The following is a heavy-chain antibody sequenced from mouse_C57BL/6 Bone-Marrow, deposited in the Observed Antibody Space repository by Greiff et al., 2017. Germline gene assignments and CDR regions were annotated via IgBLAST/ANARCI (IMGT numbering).Heavy chain of an antibody. V-gene: IGHV8-12*01. D-gene: IGHD2-1*01. CDR3: ARNYGNYVDY. Sequence: QVTLKVCGPGILQSSQTLSLTCSFSGFSLSTSGMGVSWIRQPSGKGLEWLAHIYWDDDKRYNPSLKSRLTISKDTSRNQVFLKITSVDTADTATYYCARNYGNYVDYWGQGTTLTVSS. CDR2: IYWDDDK. CDR1: GFSLSTSGMG. J-gene: IGHJ2*01.